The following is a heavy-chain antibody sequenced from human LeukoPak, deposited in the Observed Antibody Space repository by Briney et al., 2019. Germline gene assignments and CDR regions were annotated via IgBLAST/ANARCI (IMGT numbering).Heavy chain of an antibody. J-gene: IGHJ4*02. V-gene: IGHV1-69*06. CDR2: IIPIFGTA. CDR1: GDTFSNYA. CDR3: ARGWDYDSGGRPTAYVY. D-gene: IGHD3-22*01. Sequence: GASVKVSCKASGDTFSNYAINWVRQAPGQGLEWMGGIIPIFGTANYAQKLQGRVTIIADKSTSTVYMELNSLKSEDTAVYYCARGWDYDSGGRPTAYVYWGQGTLVTLSS.